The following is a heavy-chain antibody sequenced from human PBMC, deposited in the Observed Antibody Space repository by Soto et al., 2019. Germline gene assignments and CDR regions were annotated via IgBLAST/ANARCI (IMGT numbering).Heavy chain of an antibody. D-gene: IGHD2-21*02. CDR3: ARDNPYPTAWWFNP. Sequence: GASVKVSCKASGFIFSKYYMHWVRQAPGQGLEWVGIINPSGTRTSCAPKFQGRVTMTRDTSASTVYMELSSLTSDDTAVYYCARDNPYPTAWWFNPWGRGTLVTFSS. CDR1: GFIFSKYY. V-gene: IGHV1-46*01. J-gene: IGHJ5*02. CDR2: INPSGTRT.